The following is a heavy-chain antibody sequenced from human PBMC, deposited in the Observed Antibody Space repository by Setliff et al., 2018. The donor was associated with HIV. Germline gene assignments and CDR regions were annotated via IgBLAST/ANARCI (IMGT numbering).Heavy chain of an antibody. V-gene: IGHV1-46*01. CDR2: INANGGGT. D-gene: IGHD6-19*01. CDR3: ARVAVPGLAYFPH. Sequence: AASVKVSCKASGYNFISYHLHWLRQAPGQGLEWMGIINANGGGTSYAQKFQGRVTITRDTSTNTVYMEMSGLRSEDTAVFYCARVAVPGLAYFPHWGQGTLVTVSS. CDR1: GYNFISYH. J-gene: IGHJ1*01.